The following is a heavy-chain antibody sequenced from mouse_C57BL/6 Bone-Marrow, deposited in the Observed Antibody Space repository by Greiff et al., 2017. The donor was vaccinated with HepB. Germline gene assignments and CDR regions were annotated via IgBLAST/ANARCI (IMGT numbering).Heavy chain of an antibody. D-gene: IGHD2-5*01. CDR1: GYSITSGYY. J-gene: IGHJ3*01. V-gene: IGHV3-6*01. CDR3: ASCPIYSNYGTIAY. CDR2: ISYDGSN. Sequence: EVKLMESGPGLVKPSQSLSLTCSVTGYSITSGYYWNWIRQFPGNKLEWMGYISYDGSNNYNPSLKNRISITRDTSKNQFFLKLNSVTTEDTATYYCASCPIYSNYGTIAYWGQGTLVTVSA.